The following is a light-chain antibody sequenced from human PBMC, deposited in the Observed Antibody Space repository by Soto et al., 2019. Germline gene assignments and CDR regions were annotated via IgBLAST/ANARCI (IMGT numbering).Light chain of an antibody. CDR3: QHYDNTPPSVT. CDR2: GAS. J-gene: IGKJ3*01. Sequence: EIGLTQSLDTLSLSAGERATLSCRASQSVSSDYLVWYQQKPGLPPRLLIYGASRRATGIPDRFSGSGSGTDFILTISRLEPEDFAVYYCQHYDNTPPSVTFGPGTKVDIK. V-gene: IGKV3-20*01. CDR1: QSVSSDY.